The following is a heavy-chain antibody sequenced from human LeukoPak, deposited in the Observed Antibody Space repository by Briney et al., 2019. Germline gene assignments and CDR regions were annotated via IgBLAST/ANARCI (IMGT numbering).Heavy chain of an antibody. V-gene: IGHV3-23*01. J-gene: IGHJ3*02. CDR2: ISGSGGST. CDR1: GFIFSSYA. Sequence: GGPLRLSCAASGFIFSSYAMSWVRQAPGKGLEWVSAISGSGGSTYYADSVKGRFTISRDNSKNTLYLQMNSLRAEDTAVYYCAKGVWATILTNDAFDIWGQGTMVTVSS. D-gene: IGHD3-9*01. CDR3: AKGVWATILTNDAFDI.